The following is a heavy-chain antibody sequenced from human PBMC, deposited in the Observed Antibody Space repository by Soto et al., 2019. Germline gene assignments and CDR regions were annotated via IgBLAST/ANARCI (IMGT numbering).Heavy chain of an antibody. CDR2: IYYSGST. Sequence: SETLSLTCTVSGGSISSGGYYWSWIRQHPGKGLEWIGYIYYSGSTYYNPSLKSRVTISVDTSKNQFSLKLSSVTAADTAVYYCARDLSYYYDSSGYYPAMHYGMDVWGQGTTVTVSS. D-gene: IGHD3-22*01. J-gene: IGHJ6*02. CDR3: ARDLSYYYDSSGYYPAMHYGMDV. CDR1: GGSISSGGYY. V-gene: IGHV4-31*03.